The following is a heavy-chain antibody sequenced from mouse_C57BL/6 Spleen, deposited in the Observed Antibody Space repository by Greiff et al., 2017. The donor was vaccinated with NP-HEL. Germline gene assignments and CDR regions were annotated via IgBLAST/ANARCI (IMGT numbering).Heavy chain of an antibody. V-gene: IGHV1-20*01. CDR2: INPYNGDT. Sequence: VQLQQSGPELVKPGDSVKISCKASGYSFTGYFMNWVMQSHGKSLEWIGRINPYNGDTFYNQKFKGKATLTVDKSSSTAHMELRSLTSEDSAVYYCARDTTVVAYYYAMDYWGQGTSVTVSS. J-gene: IGHJ4*01. D-gene: IGHD1-1*01. CDR3: ARDTTVVAYYYAMDY. CDR1: GYSFTGYF.